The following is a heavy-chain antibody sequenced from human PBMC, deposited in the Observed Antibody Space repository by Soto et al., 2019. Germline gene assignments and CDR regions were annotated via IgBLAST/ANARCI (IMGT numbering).Heavy chain of an antibody. CDR2: INHSGST. V-gene: IGHV4-34*01. CDR1: GGSFSGYY. D-gene: IGHD3-16*01. Sequence: PSGTLSLTCAVYGGSFSGYYWSWIRQPPGKGLEWIGEINHSGSTNYNPSLKSRVTISVDTSKNQFSLKLSSVTAADTAVYYCARGAGGDFDYWGQGTLVTVSS. J-gene: IGHJ4*02. CDR3: ARGAGGDFDY.